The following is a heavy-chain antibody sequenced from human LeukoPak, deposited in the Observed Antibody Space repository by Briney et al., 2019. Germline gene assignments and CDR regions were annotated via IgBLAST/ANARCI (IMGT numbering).Heavy chain of an antibody. CDR2: INPSGGST. CDR1: GYTFTSYY. V-gene: IGHV1-46*01. CDR3: ARAESTVTVYDY. Sequence: GASVKVSCKASGYTFTSYYMHWVRQAPGQGLEWMGIINPSGGSTSYAQKFQGRVTMTRDMSTSTVYMELSSLRSEDTAVYYCARAESTVTVYDYWGQGTLVTVSP. J-gene: IGHJ4*02. D-gene: IGHD4-17*01.